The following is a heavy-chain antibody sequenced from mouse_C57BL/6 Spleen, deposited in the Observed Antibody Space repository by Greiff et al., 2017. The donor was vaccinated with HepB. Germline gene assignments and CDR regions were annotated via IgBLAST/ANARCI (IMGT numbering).Heavy chain of an antibody. D-gene: IGHD2-13*01. CDR3: ARRDGDYDY. Sequence: VKLVESGAELARPGASVKLSCKASGYTFTSYGISWVKQRTGQGLEWIGEIYPRSGNTYYNEKFKGKATLTADKSSSTAYMELRSLTSEDSAVYFCARRDGDYDYWGQGTTLTVSS. V-gene: IGHV1-81*01. J-gene: IGHJ2*01. CDR1: GYTFTSYG. CDR2: IYPRSGNT.